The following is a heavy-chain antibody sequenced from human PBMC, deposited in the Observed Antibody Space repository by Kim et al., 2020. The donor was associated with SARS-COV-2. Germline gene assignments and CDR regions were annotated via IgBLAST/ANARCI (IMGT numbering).Heavy chain of an antibody. J-gene: IGHJ4*02. V-gene: IGHV1-46*01. CDR3: AKEGGR. D-gene: IGHD3-16*01. Sequence: TNYEQKFQGRVTMTGDTSTNTVYMELSSLRSDDTAVYYCAKEGGRWGQGTLVTVSS. CDR2: T.